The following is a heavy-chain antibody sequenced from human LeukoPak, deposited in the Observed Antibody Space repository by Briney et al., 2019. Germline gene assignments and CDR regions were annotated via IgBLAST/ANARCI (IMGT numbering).Heavy chain of an antibody. CDR2: IYYSGST. CDR3: AREGRITMVRGPYDY. D-gene: IGHD3-10*01. CDR1: GGSISSYY. V-gene: IGHV4-59*12. Sequence: SETLSLTCTVSGGSISSYYWSWIRQPPGKGLEWIGYIYYSGSTNYNPSLKSRVTISVDTSKNQFSLKLSSVTAADTAVYYCAREGRITMVRGPYDYWGQGTLVTVSS. J-gene: IGHJ4*02.